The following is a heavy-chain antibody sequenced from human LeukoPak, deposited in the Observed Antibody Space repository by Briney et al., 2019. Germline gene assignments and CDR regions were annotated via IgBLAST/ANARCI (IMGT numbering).Heavy chain of an antibody. CDR3: ARDRRAVPGTKYFDL. J-gene: IGHJ2*01. V-gene: IGHV3-66*01. D-gene: IGHD6-19*01. Sequence: GGSLRLSGAASGFTVSSNYMSWVRQAPGKGLGWVSVIYSGGSTYYADSVKGRFSISRDNSKNTLYLQMNSLRAEDTAVYYCARDRRAVPGTKYFDLWGRGTLVTVSS. CDR1: GFTVSSNY. CDR2: IYSGGST.